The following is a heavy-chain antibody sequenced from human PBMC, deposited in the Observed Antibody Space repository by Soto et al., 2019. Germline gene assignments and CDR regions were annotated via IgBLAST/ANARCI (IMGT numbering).Heavy chain of an antibody. J-gene: IGHJ4*02. D-gene: IGHD6-13*01. V-gene: IGHV1-46*04. CDR3: ARDPPRPLSSSWYYFDY. CDR2: INPSGGST. CDR1: GYTFTSYY. Sequence: QVQLVQSGAEVKKPGASVKVSCKASGYTFTSYYMHWVRQAPGQGLEWMGIINPSGGSTSYAQKLQGRVTMTRDTSTSTVYMELSSLRSEDTAVYYCARDPPRPLSSSWYYFDYWGQGTLVTVSS.